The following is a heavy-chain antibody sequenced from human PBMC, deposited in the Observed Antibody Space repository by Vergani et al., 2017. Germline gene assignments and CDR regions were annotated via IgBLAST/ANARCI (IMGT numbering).Heavy chain of an antibody. CDR1: GFTFSSYA. V-gene: IGHV3-30-3*01. D-gene: IGHD3-10*01. J-gene: IGHJ1*01. CDR3: ASDGGYYGSGSYGAYFQH. Sequence: QVQLVESGGGVVQPGGSLRLSCAASGFTFSSYAMHWVRQAPGKGLEWVAVISYDGSNKYYADSVKGPFTISRVNSKNTLYLQMNSLRAEDTAVYYCASDGGYYGSGSYGAYFQHWGQGTLVTVSS. CDR2: ISYDGSNK.